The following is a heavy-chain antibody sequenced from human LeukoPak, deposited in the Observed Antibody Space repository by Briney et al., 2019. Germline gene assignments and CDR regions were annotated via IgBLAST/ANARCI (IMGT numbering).Heavy chain of an antibody. CDR3: AREGGSYPTFDC. CDR1: GYSFTTYW. D-gene: IGHD1-26*01. V-gene: IGHV5-51*01. Sequence: GESLKISCKASGYSFTTYWIGWVRQMPGKGLEWMGIIYPADSTAHYSPSFQGQVTISVDKSISTAYLQWSSLKASDTAIYYCAREGGSYPTFDCWGQGTLVTVSS. J-gene: IGHJ4*02. CDR2: IYPADSTA.